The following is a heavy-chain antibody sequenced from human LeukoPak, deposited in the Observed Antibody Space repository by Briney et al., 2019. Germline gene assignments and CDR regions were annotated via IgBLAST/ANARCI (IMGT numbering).Heavy chain of an antibody. CDR1: GYTFTSYY. J-gene: IGHJ4*02. V-gene: IGHV1-2*02. Sequence: ASVKVSCKASGYTFTSYYMHWVRQAPGQGLEWMGWINPDSGGTSNEQKFQGRVTMTRDTSISTAYMELSRLRSDDTAVYYCARVVGQSGSYFDYWGQGTLVTVSS. D-gene: IGHD1-1*01. CDR2: INPDSGGT. CDR3: ARVVGQSGSYFDY.